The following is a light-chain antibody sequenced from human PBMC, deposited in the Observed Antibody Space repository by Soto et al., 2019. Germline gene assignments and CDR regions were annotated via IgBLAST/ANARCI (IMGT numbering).Light chain of an antibody. J-gene: IGKJ1*01. CDR1: QTISSW. Sequence: DIQMTQSPSTLSGSVGDRVTITCRASQTISSWLAWYQQQPGKAPKLLIYKASTLKSGVPSRFSGSGSGTDFTLTISGLQAEDFATYYCQQSYTTPQTFGQGTKVDI. CDR3: QQSYTTPQT. CDR2: KAS. V-gene: IGKV1-5*03.